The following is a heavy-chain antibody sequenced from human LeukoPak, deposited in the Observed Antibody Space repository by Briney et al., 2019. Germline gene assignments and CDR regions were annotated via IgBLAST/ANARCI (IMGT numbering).Heavy chain of an antibody. CDR2: ISGDGGST. Sequence: PGGSLRLSCAASGFTFDDYAMHWVRQAPGKGLGWVCLISGDGGSTYYADSVKGRFTITRDNSTNYLYLQMNSLRTEDTALYYCAKDAHSYYDFWSGSCDYWGQGTLVTVSS. D-gene: IGHD3-3*01. V-gene: IGHV3-43*02. J-gene: IGHJ4*02. CDR1: GFTFDDYA. CDR3: AKDAHSYYDFWSGSCDY.